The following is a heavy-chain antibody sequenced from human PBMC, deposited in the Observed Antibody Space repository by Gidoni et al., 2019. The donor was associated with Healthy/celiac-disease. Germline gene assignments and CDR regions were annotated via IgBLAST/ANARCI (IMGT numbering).Heavy chain of an antibody. V-gene: IGHV3-30-3*01. J-gene: IGHJ4*02. CDR3: AREQGIAVAGSDY. Sequence: QVQLVESGGGVVQPGRSLRLSCAASGFTLSSYAMHWVRQAPGKGLEWVAVISYDGSNKYYADSVKGRFTISRDNSKNTLYLQMNSLRAEDTAVYYCAREQGIAVAGSDYWGQGTLVTVSS. D-gene: IGHD6-19*01. CDR2: ISYDGSNK. CDR1: GFTLSSYA.